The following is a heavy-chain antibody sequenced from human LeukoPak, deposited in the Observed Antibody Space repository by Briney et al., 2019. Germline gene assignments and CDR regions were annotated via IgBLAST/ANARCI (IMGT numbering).Heavy chain of an antibody. CDR2: ISSSSSYI. V-gene: IGHV3-21*01. CDR3: ARDFIAAAGTESYYYYYMDV. D-gene: IGHD6-13*01. J-gene: IGHJ6*03. Sequence: GGSLRLSCAASGFTFSSYSMNWVRQAPGKGLEWVSSISSSSSYIYYADSVKGRFTISRDNAKNSLYLQTNSLRAEDTAVYYCARDFIAAAGTESYYYYYMDVWGKGTTVTVSS. CDR1: GFTFSSYS.